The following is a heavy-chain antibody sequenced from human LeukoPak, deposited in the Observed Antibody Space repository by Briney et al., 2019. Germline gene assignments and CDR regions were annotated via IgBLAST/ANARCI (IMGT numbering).Heavy chain of an antibody. CDR1: GFTFSSYG. Sequence: GGSLRLSCAASGFTFSSYGMHWVRQAPGKGLEWVAFIRYDGSNKYYADSVKGRFTISRDNSKNTLYLQMNSLRAEDTAVYYCARFKVTMVRGVTISQQFDYWGQGTLVTVSS. CDR2: IRYDGSNK. V-gene: IGHV3-30*02. D-gene: IGHD3-10*01. CDR3: ARFKVTMVRGVTISQQFDY. J-gene: IGHJ4*02.